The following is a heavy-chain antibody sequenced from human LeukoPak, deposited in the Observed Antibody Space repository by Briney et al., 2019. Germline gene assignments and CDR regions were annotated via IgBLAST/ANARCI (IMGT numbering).Heavy chain of an antibody. V-gene: IGHV3-30*02. D-gene: IGHD1-1*01. Sequence: PGGSLRLSCAPSGFTFSSYGIHWVRQAPGKGLEWVAFIWYDGSNKYYADSVKGRFTISRDNSKNTLYLQMNSLRAEDTAVYYCAKDFLRVERHAFDIWGQGTMVTVPS. J-gene: IGHJ3*02. CDR2: IWYDGSNK. CDR3: AKDFLRVERHAFDI. CDR1: GFTFSSYG.